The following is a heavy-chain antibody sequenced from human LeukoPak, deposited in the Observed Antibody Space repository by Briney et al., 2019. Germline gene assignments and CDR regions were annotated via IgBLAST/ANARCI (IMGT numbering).Heavy chain of an antibody. J-gene: IGHJ4*02. CDR3: ARGRPHGNDY. V-gene: IGHV3-74*01. Sequence: GGSLRLSCAASGFTFSSYWMNWVRQAPGKGLVWVSRIASDGSSTTYADSVKGRFSISRDNAKNTLYVQMNSLRVEDTAVYYCARGRPHGNDYWGQGTLVTVSS. D-gene: IGHD4-23*01. CDR2: IASDGSST. CDR1: GFTFSSYW.